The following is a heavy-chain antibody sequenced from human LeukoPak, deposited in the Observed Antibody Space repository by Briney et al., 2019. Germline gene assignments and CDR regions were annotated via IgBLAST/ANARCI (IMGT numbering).Heavy chain of an antibody. Sequence: PSETLSLTCTVSGGSLSSGSYYWRWLRQPAGKGLEWLGRIYTSGSTNYNPSLKSRVTISVDTSKNQFSLKLSSVTAADTAVYYCARVQPYTSGYYYYYYMDVWGKGTTVTVSS. CDR3: ARVQPYTSGYYYYYYMDV. V-gene: IGHV4-61*02. CDR1: GGSLSSGSYY. J-gene: IGHJ6*03. CDR2: IYTSGST. D-gene: IGHD5-18*01.